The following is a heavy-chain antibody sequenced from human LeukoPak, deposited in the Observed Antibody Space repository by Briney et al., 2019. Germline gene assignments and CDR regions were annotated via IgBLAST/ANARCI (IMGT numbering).Heavy chain of an antibody. CDR1: GFTFSSYA. Sequence: GGSLRLSCAGSGFTFSSYAMSWVRQAPGKGLEWVSAISGSGGSTYYADSVKGRFTISRDNSKNTLYLQMNSLRAEDTAVYYCAKDSYYDSSGYYDYWGQGTLVTVSS. CDR2: ISGSGGST. J-gene: IGHJ4*02. V-gene: IGHV3-23*01. CDR3: AKDSYYDSSGYYDY. D-gene: IGHD3-22*01.